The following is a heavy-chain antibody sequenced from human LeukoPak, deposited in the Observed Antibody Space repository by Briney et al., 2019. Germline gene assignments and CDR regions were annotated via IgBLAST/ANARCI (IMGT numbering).Heavy chain of an antibody. CDR1: GFTFSNYA. CDR2: ISGSGGST. V-gene: IGHV3-23*01. J-gene: IGHJ4*02. CDR3: AKGDTHYYGSSGYYY. Sequence: GGSLRLSCAAPGFTFSNYAMSWVRQAPGKGLEWVSGISGSGGSTYYADSVKGRFTISRDNSQNTLYLQMGSLRAEDTAVYYCAKGDTHYYGSSGYYYWGQGTLVTVSS. D-gene: IGHD3-22*01.